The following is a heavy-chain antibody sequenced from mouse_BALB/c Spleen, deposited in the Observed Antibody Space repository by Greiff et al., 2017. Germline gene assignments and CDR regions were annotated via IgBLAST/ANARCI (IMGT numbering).Heavy chain of an antibody. CDR2: ISSGGSYT. V-gene: IGHV5-9-3*01. CDR1: GFTFSSYA. Sequence: EVHLVESGGGLVKPGGSLKLSCAASGFTFSSYAMSWVRQTPEKRLEWVATISSGGSYTYYPDSVKGRFTISRDNAKNTLYLQMSSLRSEDTAMYYCARRGDYDRFAYWGQGTLVTVSA. CDR3: ARRGDYDRFAY. J-gene: IGHJ3*01. D-gene: IGHD2-4*01.